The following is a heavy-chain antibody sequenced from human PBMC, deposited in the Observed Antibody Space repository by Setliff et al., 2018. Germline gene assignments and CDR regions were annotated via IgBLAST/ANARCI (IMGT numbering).Heavy chain of an antibody. Sequence: SETLSLTCTVSGASISSYYWSWIRQPPGKGLEWIGYIYYGGTTNYNPSLKSRVSISLDTSKSQFSLRLSSLTAADTAVYYCARIAYGSGSYCFDYWGQGALVTVSS. D-gene: IGHD3-10*01. CDR2: IYYGGTT. V-gene: IGHV4-59*08. CDR3: ARIAYGSGSYCFDY. J-gene: IGHJ4*02. CDR1: GASISSYY.